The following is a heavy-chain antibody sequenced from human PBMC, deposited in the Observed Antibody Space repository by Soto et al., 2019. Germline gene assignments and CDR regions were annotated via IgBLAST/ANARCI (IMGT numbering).Heavy chain of an antibody. CDR1: GFTFSSYA. V-gene: IGHV3-30-3*01. CDR3: ARDLDSSGSI. CDR2: ISYDGSNK. Sequence: QVQLVESGGGVVQPGRSLRLSCAASGFTFSSYAMHWVRQAPGKGLEWVAVISYDGSNKNYADSVKGRFTISRDNSKNPLYLQMNSLRAEDTAVYYCARDLDSSGSIWGQGTMVTVSS. D-gene: IGHD3-22*01. J-gene: IGHJ3*02.